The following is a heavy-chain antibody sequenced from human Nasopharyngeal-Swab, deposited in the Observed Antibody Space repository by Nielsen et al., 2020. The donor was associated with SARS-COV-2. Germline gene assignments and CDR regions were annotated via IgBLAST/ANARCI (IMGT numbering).Heavy chain of an antibody. J-gene: IGHJ4*02. CDR2: IIPIFGTA. Sequence: WVRQAPGQGLEWMGGIIPIFGTANYAQKFQGRVTITADESTSTAYMELSSLRSEDTAVYYCATVAYCGGDCYSYYFDYWGQGTLVTVSS. V-gene: IGHV1-69*01. D-gene: IGHD2-21*01. CDR3: ATVAYCGGDCYSYYFDY.